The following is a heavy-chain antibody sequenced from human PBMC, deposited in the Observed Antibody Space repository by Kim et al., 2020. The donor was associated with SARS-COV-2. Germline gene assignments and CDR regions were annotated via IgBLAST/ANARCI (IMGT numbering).Heavy chain of an antibody. D-gene: IGHD3-22*01. CDR3: AREEGLLAVVESFDY. Sequence: GGSLRLSCAASGFTFSNFWMHWVRQVSGKGLVWVSVITGDGRNTFYADSVKGRFTISRDNAENTLYLQMNSLRDDDTAMYYCAREEGLLAVVESFDYWGPGALVTVSS. CDR2: ITGDGRNT. CDR1: GFTFSNFW. J-gene: IGHJ4*02. V-gene: IGHV3-74*01.